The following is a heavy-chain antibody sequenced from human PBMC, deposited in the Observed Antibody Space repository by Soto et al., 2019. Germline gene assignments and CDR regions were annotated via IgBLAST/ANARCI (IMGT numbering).Heavy chain of an antibody. J-gene: IGHJ6*02. CDR2: LGGAGAR. D-gene: IGHD3-10*01. CDR1: GFTYMSYD. V-gene: IGHV3-13*01. Sequence: GGSVRLSCASFGFTYMSYDMHWVRHVPGKGLEWVSSLGGAGAREYAGSVRGRFTISRDNAKNSLYLQMDSLRVGDTAVYYCTRATFGVGMDLWGQGTPVTVSS. CDR3: TRATFGVGMDL.